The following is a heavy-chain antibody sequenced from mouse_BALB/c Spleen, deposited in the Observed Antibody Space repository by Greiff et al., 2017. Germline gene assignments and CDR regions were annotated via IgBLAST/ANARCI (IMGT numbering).Heavy chain of an antibody. Sequence: VQLKQSGGGLVKPGGSLKLSCAASGFTFSDYYMYWVRQTPEKRLEWVATISDGGSYTYYPDSVKGRFTISRDNAKNNLYLQMSSLKSEDTAMYYCARVYDYDDYAMDYWGQGTSVTVSS. CDR1: GFTFSDYY. V-gene: IGHV5-4*02. J-gene: IGHJ4*01. CDR3: ARVYDYDDYAMDY. CDR2: ISDGGSYT. D-gene: IGHD2-4*01.